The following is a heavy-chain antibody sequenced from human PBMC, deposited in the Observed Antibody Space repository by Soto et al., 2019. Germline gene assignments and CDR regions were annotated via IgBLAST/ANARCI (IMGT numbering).Heavy chain of an antibody. CDR2: ITTTGDT. Sequence: GGSLRLSCAASGFIFSSYDVRWVRQAPGKGLEWVSVITTTGDTSYADSVKGRFTISRDNAKNTLYLQMNSLRAEDTAVYYCARVRGSYSMDVWGKGTTVTVSS. V-gene: IGHV3-74*01. CDR3: ARVRGSYSMDV. D-gene: IGHD3-16*01. CDR1: GFIFSSYD. J-gene: IGHJ6*04.